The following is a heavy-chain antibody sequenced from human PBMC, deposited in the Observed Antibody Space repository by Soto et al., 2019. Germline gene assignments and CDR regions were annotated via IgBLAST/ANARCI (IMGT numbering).Heavy chain of an antibody. CDR1: GYTFTSYD. Sequence: ASVKVSCKASGYTFTSYDINCVRQATGQVLEWMGWMNPNSGNTGYAQKFQGRVTMTRNTSISTAYMELSSLRSEDTAVYYCARGARYYYGSGRFDYWGQGTLVT. CDR3: ARGARYYYGSGRFDY. V-gene: IGHV1-8*01. CDR2: MNPNSGNT. J-gene: IGHJ4*02. D-gene: IGHD3-10*01.